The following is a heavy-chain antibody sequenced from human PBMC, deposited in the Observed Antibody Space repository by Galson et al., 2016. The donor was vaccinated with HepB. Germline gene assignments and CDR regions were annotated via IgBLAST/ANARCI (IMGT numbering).Heavy chain of an antibody. D-gene: IGHD6-6*01. Sequence: SVKVSCKASGYTFTGYYMYWVRQTPGQGPEWMGWINPSSGGTKYAQKFQGRVTMTRDTSISTAYMELSSLKSDDTAVYYCARDLARRPLYYQAMDVWGQGTTVTVSS. J-gene: IGHJ6*02. CDR3: ARDLARRPLYYQAMDV. CDR1: GYTFTGYY. CDR2: INPSSGGT. V-gene: IGHV1-2*02.